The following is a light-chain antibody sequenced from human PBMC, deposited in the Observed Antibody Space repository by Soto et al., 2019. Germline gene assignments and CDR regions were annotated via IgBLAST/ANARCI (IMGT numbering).Light chain of an antibody. CDR3: QQYKSYWT. CDR2: KAS. J-gene: IGKJ1*01. Sequence: DIQMTQSPSTLSASGGDRVTITCRASQSISSWLAWYQQKPGKAPKVLIYKASSLESGVPSRFSGSGSGTEFTLTISSLQPDDIATYYCQQYKSYWTFGQGTKVEI. V-gene: IGKV1-5*03. CDR1: QSISSW.